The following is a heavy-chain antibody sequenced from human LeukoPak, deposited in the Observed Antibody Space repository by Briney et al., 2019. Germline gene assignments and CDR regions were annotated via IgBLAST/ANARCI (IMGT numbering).Heavy chain of an antibody. CDR1: GFTFSSYS. D-gene: IGHD3-22*01. Sequence: GGSLRLSCAASGFTFSSYSMNWVRQAPGKGLEWVSSISSSSSYIYYADSVKGRFTISRDNAKNSLYLQMNSLRAEDTAVYYCAREYSPGYYDSSGYYDDYWGQGTLVTVSS. CDR3: AREYSPGYYDSSGYYDDY. CDR2: ISSSSSYI. V-gene: IGHV3-21*01. J-gene: IGHJ4*02.